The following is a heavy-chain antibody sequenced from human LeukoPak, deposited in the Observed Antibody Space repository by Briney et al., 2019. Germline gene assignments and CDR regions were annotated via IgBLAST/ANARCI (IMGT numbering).Heavy chain of an antibody. Sequence: SETLSLTCTVSGGSISSYYWSRIRQPPGKGLEWIGYIYYSGSTNYNPSLKSRVTISVDTSKNQFSLKLSSVTAADTAVYYCARQAAPPRFDYWGQGTLVTVSS. J-gene: IGHJ4*02. CDR2: IYYSGST. CDR1: GGSISSYY. CDR3: ARQAAPPRFDY. V-gene: IGHV4-59*08.